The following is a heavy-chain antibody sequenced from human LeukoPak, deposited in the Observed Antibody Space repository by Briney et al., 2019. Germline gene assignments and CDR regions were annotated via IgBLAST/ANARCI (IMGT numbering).Heavy chain of an antibody. V-gene: IGHV3-30*04. Sequence: GGSLRLSCAASGFTFSSYAMHWVRQAPGKGLEWVAVISYDGSNKYYADSVKGRFTISRDNSKNTLYLQMNSLRAEDTAVYYCARDFQDGITMVRGVINGQQDYWGQGTLVTVSS. CDR3: ARDFQDGITMVRGVINGQQDY. J-gene: IGHJ4*02. CDR2: ISYDGSNK. CDR1: GFTFSSYA. D-gene: IGHD3-10*01.